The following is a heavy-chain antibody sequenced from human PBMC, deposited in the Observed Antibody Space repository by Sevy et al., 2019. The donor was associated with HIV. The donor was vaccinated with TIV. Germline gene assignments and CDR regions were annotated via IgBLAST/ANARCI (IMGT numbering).Heavy chain of an antibody. CDR1: GFTFSSYS. J-gene: IGHJ4*02. D-gene: IGHD2-2*01. V-gene: IGHV3-21*01. Sequence: GGSLRLSCAASGFTFSSYSMNWVRQAPGKGLEWVSSISSSSSYIYYADSVKGRFTISRDNAKNSLYLQMNSLRAEDTAVYYCARDGGVVVPAAIDYWGQRTLVTVSS. CDR3: ARDGGVVVPAAIDY. CDR2: ISSSSSYI.